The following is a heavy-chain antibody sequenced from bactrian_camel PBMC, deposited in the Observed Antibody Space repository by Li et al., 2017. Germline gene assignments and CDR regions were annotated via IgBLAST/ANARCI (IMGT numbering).Heavy chain of an antibody. D-gene: IGHD5*01. CDR2: IGSDGAT. J-gene: IGHJ4*01. CDR1: GIPRNYYC. CDR3: AADFGLCFLMIGGRQVLRSASDFLY. Sequence: QVQLVESGGGSVQTGGSLKLSCEASGIPRNYYCMGWFRQAPGKGREFVSAIGSDGATTYAESVEGRFTISEDDAKNTIYLQMDSLKPEDTASYYCAADFGLCFLMIGGRQVLRSASDFLYLGQGTQVTVS. V-gene: IGHV3S53*01.